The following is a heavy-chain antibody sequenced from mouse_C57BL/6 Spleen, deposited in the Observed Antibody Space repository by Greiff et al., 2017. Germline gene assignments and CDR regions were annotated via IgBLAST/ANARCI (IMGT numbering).Heavy chain of an antibody. D-gene: IGHD1-3*01. CDR2: IDPSDSYT. CDR1: GCTFTSYW. J-gene: IGHJ2*01. CDR3: ARYNWFDY. Sequence: QVQLQQPGAELVKPGASVKLSCKASGCTFTSYWMQWVKQRPGQGLEWIGEIDPSDSYTNYNQKFKGKATLTVDTSSSTAYMQLSSLTSEDSAVYYCARYNWFDYWGQGTTLTVSS. V-gene: IGHV1-50*01.